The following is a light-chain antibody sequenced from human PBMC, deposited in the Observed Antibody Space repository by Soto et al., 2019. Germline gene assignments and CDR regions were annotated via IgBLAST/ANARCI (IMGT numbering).Light chain of an antibody. Sequence: DIQMTQPPSSLSVSVGDRVTITCQASRNIGNYLNWYQQKPGKAPKLLINDASSLEMGVPSRFSGSGSGTDFSVNISSLQPEDIATYYCQQYHSLPITFGQGTRLDI. V-gene: IGKV1-33*01. CDR1: RNIGNY. J-gene: IGKJ5*01. CDR2: DAS. CDR3: QQYHSLPIT.